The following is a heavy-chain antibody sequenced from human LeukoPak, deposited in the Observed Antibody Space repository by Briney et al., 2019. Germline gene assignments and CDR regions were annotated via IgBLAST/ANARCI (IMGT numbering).Heavy chain of an antibody. V-gene: IGHV4-59*01. J-gene: IGHJ6*02. CDR2: IYYSGST. CDR1: GDSITSYY. Sequence: SETLSLTCTVSGDSITSYYWSWIRQPPGRGLEWIGYIYYSGSTNYKPSLKSRVTISVDTSKNQFSLKLTSVTTADTAIYYCARSNQHSLVSGYGHYYYYGMDVWGQGTTVTVSS. CDR3: ARSNQHSLVSGYGHYYYYGMDV. D-gene: IGHD5-12*01.